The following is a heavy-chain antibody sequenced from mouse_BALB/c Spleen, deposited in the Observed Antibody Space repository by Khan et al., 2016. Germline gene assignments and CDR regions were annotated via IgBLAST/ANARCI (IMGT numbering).Heavy chain of an antibody. J-gene: IGHJ2*01. CDR2: IDPANGNT. Sequence: IQLVQSGAELVKPGASVKLSCTASGFNIKDNYIHWVKQRPEQGLEWIGRIDPANGNTKYDPKFQGKATITADTSPNTAYLQLSSLTSEDTAVYYCASLDYWGQGTILTVSS. CDR1: GFNIKDNY. V-gene: IGHV14-3*02. CDR3: ASLDY.